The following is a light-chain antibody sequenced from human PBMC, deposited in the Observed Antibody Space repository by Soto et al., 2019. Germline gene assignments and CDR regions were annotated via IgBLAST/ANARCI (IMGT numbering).Light chain of an antibody. CDR3: QHYNSYSGT. J-gene: IGKJ3*01. CDR1: QSSSNW. V-gene: IGKV1-5*03. Sequence: DIQMTQSPSTLSASVGDRVTITGRASQSSSNWLAWYQQKPGQAPKLVIYRASTLESGGPSRFSGSGSGTEFTLTISSLQPDDFATYFCQHYNSYSGTFGPGTKVDIK. CDR2: RAS.